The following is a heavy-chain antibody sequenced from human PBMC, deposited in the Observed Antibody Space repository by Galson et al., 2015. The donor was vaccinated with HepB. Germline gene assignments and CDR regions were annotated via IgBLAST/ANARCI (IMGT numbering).Heavy chain of an antibody. CDR1: GYTFTSYY. V-gene: IGHV1-46*01. CDR2: INPSGGST. J-gene: IGHJ4*02. D-gene: IGHD5-24*01. CDR3: GRAREMATMYFDY. Sequence: SVKVSCKASGYTFTSYYMHWVRQAPGQGLEWMGIINPSGGSTSYSQKFQGRVTMTRDTSTSTVYMELSSLRSEDTAVYYCGRAREMATMYFDYWGQGTLVTVSS.